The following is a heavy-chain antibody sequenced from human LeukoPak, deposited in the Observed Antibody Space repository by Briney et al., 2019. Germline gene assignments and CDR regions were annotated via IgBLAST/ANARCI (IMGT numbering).Heavy chain of an antibody. CDR2: ISGSGGST. J-gene: IGHJ3*02. CDR3: AKDLWSGGSCCDAFDI. Sequence: PGGSLRLSCAASGFTFSSYAMSWVRQAPGKGLEWVSGISGSGGSTYYADAVKGRFTISRDNSKNTLYLQMNSLRVEDKAVYYCAKDLWSGGSCCDAFDIWGQGTMVTVSS. V-gene: IGHV3-23*01. D-gene: IGHD2-15*01. CDR1: GFTFSSYA.